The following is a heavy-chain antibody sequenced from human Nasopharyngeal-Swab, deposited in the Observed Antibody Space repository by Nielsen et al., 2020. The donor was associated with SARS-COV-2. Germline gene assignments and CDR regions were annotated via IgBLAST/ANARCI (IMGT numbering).Heavy chain of an antibody. D-gene: IGHD3-3*01. V-gene: IGHV4-30-4*01. J-gene: IGHJ4*02. CDR2: IYNSGST. CDR3: AREYRRITIFGVVINGFDY. Sequence: RQAPGKGLEWIGYIYNSGSTYYNPSLKSRVTISVDTSKNQFSLKLSSVTAADTAVYSCAREYRRITIFGVVINGFDYWGQGTLVTVS.